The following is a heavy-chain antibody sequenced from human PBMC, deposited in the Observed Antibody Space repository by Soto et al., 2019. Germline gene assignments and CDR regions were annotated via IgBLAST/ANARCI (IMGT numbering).Heavy chain of an antibody. CDR2: IYRSGTT. CDR3: ARGKTNYFFDL. D-gene: IGHD3-10*01. CDR1: GGSISRGDFS. V-gene: IGHV4-30-2*01. J-gene: IGHJ4*02. Sequence: LSLTCVVSGGSISRGDFSWTWIRQPPGKGLEWVGYIYRSGTTYYNPSLKSRVSISLDKSKNQFSLNLTSVTAADTAVYYCARGKTNYFFDLWGQG.